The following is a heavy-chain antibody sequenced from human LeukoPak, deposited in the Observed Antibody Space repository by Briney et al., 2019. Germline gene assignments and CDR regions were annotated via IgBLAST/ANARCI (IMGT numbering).Heavy chain of an antibody. CDR1: GGSISSSSYY. V-gene: IGHV4-39*01. CDR3: ARHATPGIVVVVAATAFDY. D-gene: IGHD2-15*01. CDR2: IYYSGST. J-gene: IGHJ4*02. Sequence: PSETLSLTCTVSGGSISSSSYYWRWIRQPPGKGLEWIGSIYYSGSTYYNPSLKSRVTISVDTSTNQFSLKLSSVTAADTAVYYCARHATPGIVVVVAATAFDYWGQGTLVTVSS.